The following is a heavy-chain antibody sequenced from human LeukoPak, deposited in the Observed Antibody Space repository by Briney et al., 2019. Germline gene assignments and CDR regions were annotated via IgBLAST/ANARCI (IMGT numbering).Heavy chain of an antibody. V-gene: IGHV3-23*01. CDR2: ISGSGGST. Sequence: GRSLRLSCAASGFTFSSYAMSWVRQAPGKGLEWVSAISGSGGSTYYADSVKGRFTISRDNSKNTLYLQMNSLRAEDTAVYYCAKDIRAKCSSTSCSATPDYWGQGTLVTVSS. CDR1: GFTFSSYA. D-gene: IGHD2-2*01. J-gene: IGHJ4*02. CDR3: AKDIRAKCSSTSCSATPDY.